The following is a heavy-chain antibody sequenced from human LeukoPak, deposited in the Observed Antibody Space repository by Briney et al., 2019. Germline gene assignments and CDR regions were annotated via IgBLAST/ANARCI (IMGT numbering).Heavy chain of an antibody. CDR3: AKDNHQNSYYYYYMDV. Sequence: GGSLRLSCAASGFTFSSYWMSWVRQAPGKGLEWVANIKQDGSEKYYVDSVKGRFTISRDNAKNSLYLQMNSLRAEDTAVYYCAKDNHQNSYYYYYMDVWGKGTTVTVSS. J-gene: IGHJ6*03. V-gene: IGHV3-7*01. CDR2: IKQDGSEK. D-gene: IGHD1-7*01. CDR1: GFTFSSYW.